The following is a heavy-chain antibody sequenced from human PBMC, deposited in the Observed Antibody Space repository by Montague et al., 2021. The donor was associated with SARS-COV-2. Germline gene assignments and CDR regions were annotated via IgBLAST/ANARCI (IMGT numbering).Heavy chain of an antibody. Sequence: SETLSLTCTVSGGSISGYYWSWIRQSAGKGLEWIGRIHTSGSTDXXPSLNSRVTMSVDTSKNQFSLKLSSVTVADTAVYYCASGKYYDFWSGYYSHDYVSGMDVWGQGTTVTVSS. CDR3: ASGKYYDFWSGYYSHDYVSGMDV. CDR2: IHTSGST. D-gene: IGHD3-3*01. CDR1: GGSISGYY. J-gene: IGHJ6*02. V-gene: IGHV4-4*07.